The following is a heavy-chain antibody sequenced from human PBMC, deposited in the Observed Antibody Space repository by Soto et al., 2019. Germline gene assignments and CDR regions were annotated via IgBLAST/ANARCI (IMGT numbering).Heavy chain of an antibody. J-gene: IGHJ6*03. V-gene: IGHV3-21*01. CDR2: ISSSSSYI. CDR1: GFTFSSYS. Sequence: GGSLRLSCAASGFTFSSYSMNWVRQAPGKGLEWVSSISSSSSYIYYADSVKGRFTISRDNAKNSLYLQMNSLRAEDTAVYYCAREERGFLEWFNVYYYYMDVWGKGTTVTVSS. CDR3: AREERGFLEWFNVYYYYMDV. D-gene: IGHD3-3*01.